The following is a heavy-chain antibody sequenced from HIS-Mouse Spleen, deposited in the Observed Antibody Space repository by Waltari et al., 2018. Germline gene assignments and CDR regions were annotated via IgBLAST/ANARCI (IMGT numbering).Heavy chain of an antibody. D-gene: IGHD3-22*01. J-gene: IGHJ4*02. V-gene: IGHV1-2*02. CDR1: GYTFPGYY. Sequence: QVQLVQSGAEVKKPGASVKVSCKASGYTFPGYYLHWVRQAPGQGLEWMGWINPNSGGTNYAQKFQGRVTMTRDTSISTAYMELSRLRSDDTAVYYCARAVYYYDSSGYYGYWGQGTLVTVSS. CDR2: INPNSGGT. CDR3: ARAVYYYDSSGYYGY.